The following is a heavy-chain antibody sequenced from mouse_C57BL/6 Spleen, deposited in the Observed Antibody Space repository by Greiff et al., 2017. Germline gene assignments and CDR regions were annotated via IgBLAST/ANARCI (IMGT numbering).Heavy chain of an antibody. Sequence: EVKLQESGGGLVKPGGSLKLSCAASGFTFSSYTMSWVRQTPEKRLEWVATISGGGGNTYYPDSVKGRFTISRDNAKNTLYLQMSRLRSEDTALYYCARHQSPNWEDFDYWGQGTTLTVSS. CDR2: ISGGGGNT. CDR1: GFTFSSYT. J-gene: IGHJ2*01. D-gene: IGHD4-1*01. V-gene: IGHV5-9*01. CDR3: ARHQSPNWEDFDY.